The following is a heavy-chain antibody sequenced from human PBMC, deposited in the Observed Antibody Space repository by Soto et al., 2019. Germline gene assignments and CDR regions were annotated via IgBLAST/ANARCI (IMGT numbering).Heavy chain of an antibody. CDR3: ARGSHYYDSSGYPILDAFDI. CDR2: ISSGRSYI. D-gene: IGHD3-22*01. CDR1: GFTFNDFY. J-gene: IGHJ3*02. Sequence: LRLSCAASGFTFNDFYMSWIRQAPGKGLEWVSYISSGRSYINYADSVKGRFVLSRDSAKNSLYLQMNSLRAEDTAVYYCARGSHYYDSSGYPILDAFDIWGQGTMVTVSS. V-gene: IGHV3-11*06.